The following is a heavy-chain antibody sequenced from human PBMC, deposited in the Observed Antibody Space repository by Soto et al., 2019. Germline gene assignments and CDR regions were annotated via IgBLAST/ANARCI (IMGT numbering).Heavy chain of an antibody. V-gene: IGHV1-18*01. J-gene: IGHJ4*02. CDR3: ARSITDYYVSSGYYYLF. CDR1: GYTFTNYG. Sequence: ASVKVSCKASGYTFTNYGVSWVRQAPGQGLEWMGWISTDNGNTDSAQKVRDRLTMTTDTSTSTAYMELRSLRSDDTAVYYCARSITDYYVSSGYYYLFWGQGTLVTVSS. CDR2: ISTDNGNT. D-gene: IGHD3-22*01.